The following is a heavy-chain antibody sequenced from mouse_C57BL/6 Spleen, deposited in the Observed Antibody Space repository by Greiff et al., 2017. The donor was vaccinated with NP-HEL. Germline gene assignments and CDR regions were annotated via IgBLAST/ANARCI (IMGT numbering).Heavy chain of an antibody. Sequence: VQLQQSGPELVKPGASVKISCKASGYSFTGYYMNWVKQSPEKSLEWIGEINPSTGGTTYNQKFKAKATLTVDKSSSTAYMQLKSLTSEDSAVYYCASRGVTDYAMDYWGQGTSVTVSS. CDR1: GYSFTGYY. D-gene: IGHD2-2*01. J-gene: IGHJ4*01. CDR2: INPSTGGT. CDR3: ASRGVTDYAMDY. V-gene: IGHV1-42*01.